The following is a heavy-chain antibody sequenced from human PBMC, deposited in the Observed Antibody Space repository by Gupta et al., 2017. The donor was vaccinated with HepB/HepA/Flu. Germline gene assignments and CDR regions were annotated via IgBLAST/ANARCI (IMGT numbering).Heavy chain of an antibody. V-gene: IGHV4-4*07. D-gene: IGHD2-21*01. J-gene: IGHJ4*02. CDR2: IYASGNT. Sequence: QVQLQESGPGLVKSSETLSLTCTVSGGSISTHFWSWIRQPAGKGLEWIGRIYASGNTNYSPSLKSRVTMSVDTSKNQFSLKLSSVTAADTAVYFGARGGESQPFDYWGQGTLVTVSS. CDR1: GGSISTHF. CDR3: ARGGESQPFDY.